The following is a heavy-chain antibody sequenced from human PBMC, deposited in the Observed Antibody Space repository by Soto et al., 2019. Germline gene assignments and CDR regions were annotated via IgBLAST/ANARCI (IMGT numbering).Heavy chain of an antibody. CDR3: AVGGIFGVVDADNWFEP. J-gene: IGHJ5*02. D-gene: IGHD3-3*01. CDR1: GYRFASNW. Sequence: GESLKISCKGSGYRFASNWIGWVRQLPGKGLECMGISYPHDSETKYSPSFQGQFTISVDQSLTTAYLQWSRLQARDSVMYYCAVGGIFGVVDADNWFEPWGPGTLVTVSS. CDR2: SYPHDSET. V-gene: IGHV5-51*01.